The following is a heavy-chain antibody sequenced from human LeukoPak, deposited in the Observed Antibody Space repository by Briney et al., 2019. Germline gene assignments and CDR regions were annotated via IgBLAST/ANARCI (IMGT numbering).Heavy chain of an antibody. Sequence: GGSLRLSCAASGFTVSSNYMSWVRQAPGKGLEWVSVIYSGGTTYYPDSVKGRFTISRANSRNTLSLQMNSLRAEDTAVYYCARDAFDIWGQGTMVTVSS. CDR1: GFTVSSNY. CDR2: IYSGGTT. CDR3: ARDAFDI. V-gene: IGHV3-66*01. J-gene: IGHJ3*02.